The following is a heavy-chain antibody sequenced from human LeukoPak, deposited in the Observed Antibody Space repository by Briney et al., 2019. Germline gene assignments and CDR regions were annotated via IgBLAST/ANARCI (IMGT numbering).Heavy chain of an antibody. CDR2: IYYSGST. J-gene: IGHJ4*02. Sequence: SETLSLTCTVSGGSISSSSYYWGWIRQPPGKGLEWFGSIYYSGSTYYNPPLKSRVTISVDTSKNQFSLKLSSVTAADTAVYYCARHTTYGYSYGYDYWGQGTLVTVSS. CDR1: GGSISSSSYY. V-gene: IGHV4-39*01. D-gene: IGHD5-18*01. CDR3: ARHTTYGYSYGYDY.